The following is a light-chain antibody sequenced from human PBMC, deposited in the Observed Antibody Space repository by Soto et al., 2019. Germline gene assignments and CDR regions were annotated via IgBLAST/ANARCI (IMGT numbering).Light chain of an antibody. CDR3: QSYDSTLSGVI. Sequence: QPVLTQPPSVSGASGQRVTISCTGSRSNIGAGYDVHWYQHLPGRAPKLLVSGNGDRPSGVPDRFSVSKSGPSASLAITGLQADDEAEYYCQSYDSTLSGVIFGGGTKLTVL. J-gene: IGLJ2*01. V-gene: IGLV1-40*01. CDR1: RSNIGAGYD. CDR2: GNG.